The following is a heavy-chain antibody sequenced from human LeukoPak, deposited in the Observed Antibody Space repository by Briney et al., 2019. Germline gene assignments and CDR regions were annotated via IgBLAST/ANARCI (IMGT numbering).Heavy chain of an antibody. J-gene: IGHJ6*04. CDR2: ISSSGSTI. CDR3: AERGITMIGGV. D-gene: IGHD3-10*02. V-gene: IGHV3-48*04. Sequence: PGGSLRLSCAASGFTFSSYGMSWVRQAPGKGLEWVSYISSSGSTIYYADSVKGRFTISRDNAKNSLYLQMNSLRAEDSAVYYCAERGITMIGGVWGKGTTVTISS. CDR1: GFTFSSYG.